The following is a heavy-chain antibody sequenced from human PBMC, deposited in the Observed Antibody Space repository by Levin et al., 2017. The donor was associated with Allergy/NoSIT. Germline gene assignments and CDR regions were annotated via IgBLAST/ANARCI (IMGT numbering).Heavy chain of an antibody. D-gene: IGHD2-15*01. V-gene: IGHV3-7*01. Sequence: SCAASGFTFRSYCMTWVRQAPGKGLEWVANIKEDGGEKYYVDSVRGRFTIFRDDAENSLYLQMNRLRVEDTAVYYCASSSGGKDSGGYLDYWGQGILVAVSS. CDR1: GFTFRSYC. J-gene: IGHJ4*02. CDR2: IKEDGGEK. CDR3: ASSSGGKDSGGYLDY.